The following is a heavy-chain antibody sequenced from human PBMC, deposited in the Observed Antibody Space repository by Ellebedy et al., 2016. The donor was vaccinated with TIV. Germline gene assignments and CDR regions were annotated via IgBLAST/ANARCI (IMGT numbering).Heavy chain of an antibody. Sequence: PGGSLRLSCAASGFSFRSYWMSWVRQAPGKGLEWVANIYQDGSFQYYVDSVKGRFTISRDNAKNSLYLQLNSLRVEDTAVYYCARRGSYGDYAVQVNNWFDRWGQGTLVTV. D-gene: IGHD4-17*01. CDR3: ARRGSYGDYAVQVNNWFDR. CDR1: GFSFRSYW. V-gene: IGHV3-7*01. J-gene: IGHJ5*02. CDR2: IYQDGSFQ.